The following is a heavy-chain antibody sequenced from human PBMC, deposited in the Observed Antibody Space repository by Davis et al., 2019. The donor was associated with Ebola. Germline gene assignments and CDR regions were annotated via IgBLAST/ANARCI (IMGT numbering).Heavy chain of an antibody. CDR1: GFTVSSNY. J-gene: IGHJ4*02. V-gene: IGHV3-7*01. CDR2: IKQDGSEK. D-gene: IGHD1-26*01. CDR3: ARDLIVGATIDY. Sequence: GGSLRLSCAASGFTVSSNYMSWVRQAPGKGLEWVANIKQDGSEKYYVDSVKGRFTISRDNAKNSLYLQMNSLRAEDTAVYYCARDLIVGATIDYWGQGTLVTVSS.